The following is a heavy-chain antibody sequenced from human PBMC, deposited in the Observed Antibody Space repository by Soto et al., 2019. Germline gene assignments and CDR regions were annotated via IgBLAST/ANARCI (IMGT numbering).Heavy chain of an antibody. CDR1: GFAFSTHA. V-gene: IGHV3-30-3*01. CDR2: ISFDGDKK. D-gene: IGHD2-21*01. Sequence: QVQLVESGGGVVQPGKSLRLSCAASGFAFSTHAMHWVRQAPGKGLEWVAVISFDGDKKYYADFVKGRFTVSRDNSKNTLYLHINSLRTEDTAVYYCAREKVIVASPYCDSWGQGALVTVSA. CDR3: AREKVIVASPYCDS. J-gene: IGHJ4*02.